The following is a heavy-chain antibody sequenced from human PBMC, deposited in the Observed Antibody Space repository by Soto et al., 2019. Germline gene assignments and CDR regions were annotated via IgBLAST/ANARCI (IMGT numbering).Heavy chain of an antibody. V-gene: IGHV1-46*01. CDR2: ISPSGGST. CDR3: AMLGGYCSSTSCQNWFDP. J-gene: IGHJ5*02. D-gene: IGHD2-2*01. Sequence: GASVKVSCKASGYTFTSYYMHWVRQAPGQGLEWMGIISPSGGSTSYAQKFQGRVTMTRDTSTSTVYMELSSLRSEDTAVYYCAMLGGYCSSTSCQNWFDPWGQGTLVTVSS. CDR1: GYTFTSYY.